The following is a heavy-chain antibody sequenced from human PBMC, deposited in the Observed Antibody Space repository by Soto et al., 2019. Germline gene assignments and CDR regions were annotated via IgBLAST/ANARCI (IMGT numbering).Heavy chain of an antibody. CDR3: AKTKEGGFDP. D-gene: IGHD1-1*01. CDR2: FHYSANT. J-gene: IGHJ5*02. V-gene: IGHV4-59*01. Sequence: QVQLQESGPGLVKPSETLSLTCTVSGDSISTYYWSWIRQPPGKGLEWMGYFHYSANTNYNPSLKSRITVSVDTSKDQFSLKLTSVTAADTAVYYCAKTKEGGFDPWGQGILVTSSS. CDR1: GDSISTYY.